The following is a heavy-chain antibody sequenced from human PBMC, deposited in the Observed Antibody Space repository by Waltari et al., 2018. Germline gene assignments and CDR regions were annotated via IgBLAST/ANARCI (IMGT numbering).Heavy chain of an antibody. J-gene: IGHJ4*02. Sequence: EVQLVESGGGLVQPGGSLRLSCAASGFTFSSYWMSWVRQAPGRGVEWVANIKQDGSEKYYVDSVKGRFTISRDNAKNSLYLQMNSLRAEDTAVYYCARVGGYGSGPFDYWGQGTLVTVSS. CDR3: ARVGGYGSGPFDY. CDR1: GFTFSSYW. D-gene: IGHD5-12*01. V-gene: IGHV3-7*03. CDR2: IKQDGSEK.